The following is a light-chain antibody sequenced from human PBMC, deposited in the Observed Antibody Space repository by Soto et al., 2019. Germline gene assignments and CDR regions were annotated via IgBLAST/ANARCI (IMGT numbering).Light chain of an antibody. CDR1: ASNIGNNS. Sequence: SVLTQPPSVSAAPGQRVTISYSGSASNIGNNSVSWYQQLPGAAPKLLIYDDNNRPSGIPDRFSGSKSGTSATLGITGLQTGDEADYYCGTWDTSLPACVFGPGTKVTVL. J-gene: IGLJ1*01. CDR3: GTWDTSLPACV. V-gene: IGLV1-51*01. CDR2: DDN.